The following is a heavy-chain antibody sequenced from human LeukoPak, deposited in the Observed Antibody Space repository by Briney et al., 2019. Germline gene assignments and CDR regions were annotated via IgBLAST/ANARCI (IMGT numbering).Heavy chain of an antibody. J-gene: IGHJ3*02. V-gene: IGHV3-64*01. CDR1: GFTFSSYA. CDR2: ISSNGGST. Sequence: GGSLRLSCAASGFTFSSYAMHWVRQAPGKGLEYVSAISSNGGSTYYANSVKGRFTISRDNSKNTLYLQMGSLRAEDMAVYYCATHTTGTTGAAFDIWGQGTMVTVSS. D-gene: IGHD1-1*01. CDR3: ATHTTGTTGAAFDI.